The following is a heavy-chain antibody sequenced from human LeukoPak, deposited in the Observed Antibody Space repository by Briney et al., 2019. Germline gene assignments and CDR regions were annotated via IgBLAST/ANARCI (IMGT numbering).Heavy chain of an antibody. D-gene: IGHD3-22*01. CDR1: GFTFSSYW. V-gene: IGHV3-74*01. J-gene: IGHJ6*02. Sequence: GGSLRLSCAASGFTFSSYWMHWVRQAPGKGLVWVSRINSDGSSTNYADSVKGRFTISRDNAKNTLYVQMNSLRAEDTAVYYCARRYDSSGYSEGLYGMDVWGQGTTVTVSS. CDR3: ARRYDSSGYSEGLYGMDV. CDR2: INSDGSST.